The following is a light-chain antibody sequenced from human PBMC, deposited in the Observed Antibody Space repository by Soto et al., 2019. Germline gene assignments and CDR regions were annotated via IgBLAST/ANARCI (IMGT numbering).Light chain of an antibody. CDR3: SSYTSSSTWV. CDR2: EVS. CDR1: NSDVGGYNY. J-gene: IGLJ3*02. Sequence: QSALTQPASVSGSPGQSITISCTGTNSDVGGYNYVSWYQQHPGNAPKLMIYEVSNRPSGVSNRFSGSKSGNTASLTISGLQAEDEADYHCSSYTSSSTWVFGGGTKLTVL. V-gene: IGLV2-14*01.